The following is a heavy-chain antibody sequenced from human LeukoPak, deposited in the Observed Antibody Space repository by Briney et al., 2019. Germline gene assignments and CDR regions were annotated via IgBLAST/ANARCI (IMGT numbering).Heavy chain of an antibody. D-gene: IGHD1-26*01. J-gene: IGHJ3*02. CDR2: ISTSNSLT. CDR1: GGTFRSYT. V-gene: IGHV1-18*01. CDR3: ARPTASYDTLDI. Sequence: ASVKVSCKASGGTFRSYTISWVRQAPGQGLEWVGWISTSNSLTRYPEKFQDRVTLTTDASTSTAYMELRSLRSDDAAVYYCARPTASYDTLDIWGQGTRVTVSS.